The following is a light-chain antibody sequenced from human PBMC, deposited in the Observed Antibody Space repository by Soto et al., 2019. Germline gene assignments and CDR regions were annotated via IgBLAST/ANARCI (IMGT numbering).Light chain of an antibody. J-gene: IGKJ2*01. CDR2: KAS. Sequence: DIQMTQSPSTLSASVGDRVTITCRASQSISSWLAWYQQKPGKAPKLLIYKASSLESGVPSRFSSSGSVTEFTLTISSLQPDDFATYYCQQYNSYSYSFGQGTKLEIK. CDR1: QSISSW. CDR3: QQYNSYSYS. V-gene: IGKV1-5*03.